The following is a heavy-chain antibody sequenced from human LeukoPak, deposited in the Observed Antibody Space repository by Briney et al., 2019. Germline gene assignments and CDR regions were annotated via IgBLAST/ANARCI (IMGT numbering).Heavy chain of an antibody. D-gene: IGHD3-22*01. J-gene: IGHJ3*02. CDR3: AGPLIADAFDI. CDR2: INTNTGNP. V-gene: IGHV7-4-1*02. CDR1: GYTFTSYA. Sequence: ASVKVSCKASGYTFTSYAMTWVRQAPGQGLEWMGWINTNTGNPTYAQGFTGRFVFSLDTSVSTAYLQISSLKAEVTAVYYCAGPLIADAFDIWGQGTMVTVSS.